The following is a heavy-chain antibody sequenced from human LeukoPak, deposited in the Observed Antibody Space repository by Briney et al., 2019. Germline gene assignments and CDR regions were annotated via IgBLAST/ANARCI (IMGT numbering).Heavy chain of an antibody. V-gene: IGHV3-11*04. CDR2: ISSSGSTI. CDR1: GFTFSDYY. Sequence: GGSLRLSCAASGFTFSDYYMSWIRQAPGKGLEWVSYISSSGSTIYYADSVKGRFTISRDNAKNTLYLQMNSLRAEDTAVYYCAKDLKPVSAYYDSSGYYNGFDYWGQGTLVTVSS. J-gene: IGHJ4*02. D-gene: IGHD3-22*01. CDR3: AKDLKPVSAYYDSSGYYNGFDY.